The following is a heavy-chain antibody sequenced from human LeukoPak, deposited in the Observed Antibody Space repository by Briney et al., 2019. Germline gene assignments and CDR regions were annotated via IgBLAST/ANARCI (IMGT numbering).Heavy chain of an antibody. CDR2: INPNSGGT. J-gene: IGHJ5*02. D-gene: IGHD2-2*01. CDR1: GYTFTGYY. CDR3: ARVPSEYQLLMGQNWFDA. V-gene: IGHV1-2*02. Sequence: ASLKVSCKASGYTFTGYYMNWVRQAPGQGLEWMGWINPNSGGTNYAQKFQGRVTMTRDTDIGTTYMELSRLISDAKAVYYYARVPSEYQLLMGQNWFDAWGQGTLVTVSS.